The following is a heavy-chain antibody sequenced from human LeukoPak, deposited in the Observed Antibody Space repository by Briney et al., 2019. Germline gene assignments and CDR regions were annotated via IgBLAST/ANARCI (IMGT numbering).Heavy chain of an antibody. CDR2: ISGSGGST. Sequence: GGSLRLSCAASGFTFSSYAMSWVRQAPGKGLEWVSAISGSGGSTYYADSVKGRFTISRDNSKNTLYLQMNSLRAEDTAVYYCAKHSSSWYEGYYFDYWGQGTLVTVSS. D-gene: IGHD6-13*01. J-gene: IGHJ4*02. V-gene: IGHV3-23*01. CDR1: GFTFSSYA. CDR3: AKHSSSWYEGYYFDY.